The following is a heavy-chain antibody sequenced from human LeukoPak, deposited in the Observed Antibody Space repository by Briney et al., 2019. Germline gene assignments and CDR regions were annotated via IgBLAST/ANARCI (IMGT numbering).Heavy chain of an antibody. CDR2: IYSSGTT. J-gene: IGHJ4*02. D-gene: IGHD2-2*01. V-gene: IGHV3-53*01. CDR3: ARVGGVPAAHFDY. Sequence: PGGSQRLSCAASGFTVTTKYMSWVRQAPGKGLEWVSLIYSSGTTYYADSVKGRFTISRDNSKNSLYLQMNSLRAEDTAVYYCARVGGVPAAHFDYWGQGTLVTVSS. CDR1: GFTVTTKY.